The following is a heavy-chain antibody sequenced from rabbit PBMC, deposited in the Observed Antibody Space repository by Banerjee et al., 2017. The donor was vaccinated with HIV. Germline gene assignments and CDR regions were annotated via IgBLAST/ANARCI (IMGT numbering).Heavy chain of an antibody. D-gene: IGHD4-1*01. J-gene: IGHJ4*01. CDR1: GFDFSRYY. CDR3: ARANNAWGGFDL. CDR2: IDPVFGNT. Sequence: QEQLKESGGGLVQPGGSLKLSCKASGFDFSRYYMSWVRQAPGKGLEWIGYIDPVFGNTYYASWVNGRFTISKSTSLNTVDLQMTSLTAADTATYFCARANNAWGGFDLWGQGTLVTVS. V-gene: IGHV1S47*01.